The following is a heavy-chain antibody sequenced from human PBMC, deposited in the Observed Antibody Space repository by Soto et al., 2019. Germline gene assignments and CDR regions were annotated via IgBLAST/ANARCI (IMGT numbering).Heavy chain of an antibody. D-gene: IGHD7-27*01. CDR2: IHPSGST. CDR1: DGSLSVYY. CDR3: ARSRDEYTLGHV. V-gene: IGHV4-34*01. Sequence: PSETLSLTCAVYDGSLSVYYWSWIRQSPGKGLEWIGEIHPSGSTDYNPSLKSRVTILVDTSKSQFSLRLTSVTAADTAVYYCARSRDEYTLGHVWGPGTTVTVSS. J-gene: IGHJ6*02.